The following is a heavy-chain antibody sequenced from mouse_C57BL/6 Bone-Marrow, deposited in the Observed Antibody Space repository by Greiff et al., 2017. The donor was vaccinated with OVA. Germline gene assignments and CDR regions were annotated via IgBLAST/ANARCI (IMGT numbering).Heavy chain of an antibody. CDR2: ISSGGSYT. Sequence: DVKLVESGGDLVKPGGSLKLSCAASGFTFSSYGMSWVRQTPDKRLEWVATISSGGSYTYYPDSVKGRFTISRDNAKNTLYLQMSSLKSEDTAMYYCASYGSSRDYFDYWGQGTTLTVSS. J-gene: IGHJ2*01. D-gene: IGHD1-1*01. CDR1: GFTFSSYG. CDR3: ASYGSSRDYFDY. V-gene: IGHV5-6*02.